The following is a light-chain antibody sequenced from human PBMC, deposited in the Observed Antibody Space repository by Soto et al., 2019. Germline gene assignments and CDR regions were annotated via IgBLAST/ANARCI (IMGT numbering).Light chain of an antibody. CDR1: QSINTY. J-gene: IGKJ3*01. Sequence: DIPMTQSPSSLSASVGERVTISCRASQSINTYLNWFQQKPGKAPKLLIYAASTLPSGVPSRFSGSGSGTDFTLTISSLQREDFATYYCQQSFSGLGTFGPGTKVD. CDR3: QQSFSGLGT. V-gene: IGKV1-39*01. CDR2: AAS.